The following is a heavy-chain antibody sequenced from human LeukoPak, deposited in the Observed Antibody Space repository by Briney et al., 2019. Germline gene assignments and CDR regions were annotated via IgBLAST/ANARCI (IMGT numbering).Heavy chain of an antibody. J-gene: IGHJ4*02. Sequence: GASVKVSCKASGYTFTSYYMHWVRQAPGQGLEWMGIINPSGVSTSYAQKFQGRVTMTRDTSTSTVYMELSSLRSEDTAVYYCARDLSPMYYYDSSGYIPGDYWGQGTLVTVSS. CDR2: INPSGVST. CDR1: GYTFTSYY. CDR3: ARDLSPMYYYDSSGYIPGDY. D-gene: IGHD3-22*01. V-gene: IGHV1-46*01.